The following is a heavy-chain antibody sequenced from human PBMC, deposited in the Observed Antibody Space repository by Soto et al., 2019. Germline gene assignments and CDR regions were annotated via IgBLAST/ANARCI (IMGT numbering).Heavy chain of an antibody. V-gene: IGHV1-8*01. J-gene: IGHJ4*02. CDR3: AGAIGIVGALGY. CDR1: GYTFTSYD. D-gene: IGHD1-26*01. CDR2: MNPNSGNT. Sequence: GASVKVSCKASGYTFTSYDINWVRQATGQGLEWMGWMNPNSGNTGYAQKFQGRVTMTRNTSISTAYMELSSLRSEDTAVYYCAGAIGIVGALGYWGQGTLVTVSS.